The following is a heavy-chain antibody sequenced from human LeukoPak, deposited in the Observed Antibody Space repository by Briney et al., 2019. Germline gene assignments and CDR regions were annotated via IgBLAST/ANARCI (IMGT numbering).Heavy chain of an antibody. Sequence: ASVKVSCKASGYTFSDYYIHWVRQAPGQGLEWVGWINPNSGGTDSAQKLQGRVTMTRDTSISATYMELRTLTSDDTAVYYCARVTRGSYSSIHDWGQGTLVTVSS. J-gene: IGHJ4*02. CDR3: ARVTRGSYSSIHD. V-gene: IGHV1-2*02. CDR2: INPNSGGT. CDR1: GYTFSDYY. D-gene: IGHD1-26*01.